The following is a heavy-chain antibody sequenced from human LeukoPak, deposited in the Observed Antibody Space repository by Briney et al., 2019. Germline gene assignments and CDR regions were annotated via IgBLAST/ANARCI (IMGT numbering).Heavy chain of an antibody. J-gene: IGHJ4*02. D-gene: IGHD2-15*01. CDR2: IYYSGST. V-gene: IGHV4-59*08. CDR1: GGSISSYY. CDR3: ARGGIYSVVY. Sequence: SGTLSLTCTVSGGSISSYYWSWIRQPPGKGLEWIGYIYYSGSTNYNPSLKSRVTISVDTSKNQFSLKLSSVTVADTAVYYCARGGIYSVVYWGQGTLVTVSS.